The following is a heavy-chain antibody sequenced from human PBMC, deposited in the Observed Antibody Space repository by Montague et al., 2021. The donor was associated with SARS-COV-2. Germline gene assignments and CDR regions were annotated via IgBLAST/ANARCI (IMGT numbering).Heavy chain of an antibody. V-gene: IGHV4-34*01. D-gene: IGHD3-10*01. CDR1: GWSLSGYY. CDR2: INHSTNT. Sequence: SETLSLTCSVHGWSLSGYYWSWIRQHPAKELEWRGEINHSTNTKYNPSLKNPVTISIDTSKNQFSLKMTSVTAADTATYYCASGIYPSGSYYNRYYYGLNIWGPGTTVIVSS. CDR3: ASGIYPSGSYYNRYYYGLNI. J-gene: IGHJ6*02.